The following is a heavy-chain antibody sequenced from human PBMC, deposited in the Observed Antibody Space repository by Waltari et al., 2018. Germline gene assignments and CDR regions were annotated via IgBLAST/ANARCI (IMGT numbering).Heavy chain of an antibody. V-gene: IGHV3-21*01. D-gene: IGHD7-27*01. CDR3: ARGGWGFYLDL. J-gene: IGHJ5*02. Sequence: EVRLMESGGGLVKPGGSLRLSCAASGFTFSTYNMNWVRQAPGKGLEWVSSVSSNGAYIHYGDSVKGRFTISRDNAKTSLYLQMNGLRDEDTAVYYCARGGWGFYLDLWGQGALVTVSS. CDR2: VSSNGAYI. CDR1: GFTFSTYN.